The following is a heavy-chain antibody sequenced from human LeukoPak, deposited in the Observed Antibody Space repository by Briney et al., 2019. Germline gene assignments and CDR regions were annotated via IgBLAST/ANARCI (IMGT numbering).Heavy chain of an antibody. CDR1: GGSCSDYY. CDR3: ARGRDRSKAGEH. Sequence: SATLSLTCAVYGGSCSDYYCSWISQPPGKGLEWLGEIHPYGDLYYNSSLTSRLTISIDTSKTQFSLRLTSLTAADTAFYYCARGRDRSKAGEHWGQGTLVTVSS. D-gene: IGHD2-21*01. J-gene: IGHJ4*02. CDR2: IHPYGDL. V-gene: IGHV4-34*01.